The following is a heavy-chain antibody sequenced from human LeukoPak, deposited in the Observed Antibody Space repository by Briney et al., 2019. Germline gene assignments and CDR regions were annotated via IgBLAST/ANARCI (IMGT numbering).Heavy chain of an antibody. D-gene: IGHD2-8*02. J-gene: IGHJ1*01. CDR1: RASMSSFF. Sequence: PSETLSLTCTVSRASMSSFFWSWIRQPPGKGLECIGHIHYSGTTKYNPSLTSRITLSMDTSKSQVSLRLTSVTAADTAMYYCAALGNSWWEGFFRDWGQGTLVSVSS. CDR3: AALGNSWWEGFFRD. CDR2: IHYSGTT. V-gene: IGHV4-59*03.